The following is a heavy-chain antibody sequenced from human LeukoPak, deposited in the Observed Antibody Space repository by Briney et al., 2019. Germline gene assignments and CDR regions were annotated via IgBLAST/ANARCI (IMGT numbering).Heavy chain of an antibody. CDR2: IYSGGSR. J-gene: IGHJ4*02. V-gene: IGHV3-53*01. D-gene: IGHD3-9*01. CDR1: GFTVSSYY. CDR3: ARERLRYFAWLRFNY. Sequence: GGSLRLSCAASGFTVSSYYMSWVRQAPGKGLEWVSVIYSGGSRYYEDSLKGRFTISRDNSKNTLYLQMNSLRAEDTAVYYCARERLRYFAWLRFNYWGQGTLVTVSS.